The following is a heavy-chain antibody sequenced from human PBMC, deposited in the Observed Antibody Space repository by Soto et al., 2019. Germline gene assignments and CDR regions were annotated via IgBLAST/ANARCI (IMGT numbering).Heavy chain of an antibody. D-gene: IGHD2-21*01. CDR2: IYGSGRGI. J-gene: IGHJ4*02. CDR1: GLPHSNFA. CDR3: AKDAVYSYGLWLMDH. Sequence: GGSLRLSCSASGLPHSNFAMMWVRQAPGKGLECVSGIYGSGRGIEYADSVKGRFTISRDNSKNTVYLQMTDLRADDTAVYYCAKDAVYSYGLWLMDHWGRGTQVTVSS. V-gene: IGHV3-23*05.